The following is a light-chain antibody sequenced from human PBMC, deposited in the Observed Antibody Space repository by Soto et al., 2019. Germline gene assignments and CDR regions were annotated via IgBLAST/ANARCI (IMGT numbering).Light chain of an antibody. CDR3: QQYNNCPPWT. Sequence: TLMTQSPATLSVSPGERATLTCRASQSVSNNLAWYQQKPGQAPRLLIYDASTRATGIPARFSGSGSGTEFTLTISGLQSEDFSVYYCQQYNNCPPWTFGQGTKVEIK. CDR1: QSVSNN. V-gene: IGKV3-15*01. CDR2: DAS. J-gene: IGKJ1*01.